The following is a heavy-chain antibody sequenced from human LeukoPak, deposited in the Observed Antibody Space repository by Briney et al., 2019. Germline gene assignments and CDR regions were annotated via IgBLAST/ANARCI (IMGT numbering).Heavy chain of an antibody. CDR1: GGSISSYY. D-gene: IGHD4-17*01. CDR2: IYTSGST. CDR3: ARCTTVTTCDY. J-gene: IGHJ4*02. Sequence: SETLSLTCTVSGGSISSYYWSWIRQPAGKGLEWIGRIYTSGSTNYNPSLKSRVTMSVDASKDQFSLKLSSVTAADTAVYYCARCTTVTTCDYWGQGTLVTVSS. V-gene: IGHV4-4*07.